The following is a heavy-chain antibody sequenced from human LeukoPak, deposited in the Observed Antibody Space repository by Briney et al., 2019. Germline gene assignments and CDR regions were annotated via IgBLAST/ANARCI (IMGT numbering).Heavy chain of an antibody. CDR3: ARLVGASWFDS. J-gene: IGHJ5*01. Sequence: SQTLSLTCAISGDSVSSNSVTWTWLRQSPSRGLEWLGRTYYRSKWNNDYAGSMKSRITINPDTSKNQFSLQLNSVTPEDTAVYYCARLVGASWFDSWGQGTLVTVPS. D-gene: IGHD1-26*01. CDR2: TYYRSKWNN. CDR1: GDSVSSNSVT. V-gene: IGHV6-1*01.